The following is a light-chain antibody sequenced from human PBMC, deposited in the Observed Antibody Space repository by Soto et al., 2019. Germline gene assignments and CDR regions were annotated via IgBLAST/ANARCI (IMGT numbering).Light chain of an antibody. J-gene: IGKJ4*01. Sequence: DIQMTHSPSSLSASVGDRVTIGCRASQGINTYLAWFQQKPGKAPKSLIYGATNFQSGVSPRCSGIGAGTDFSVTLSSLLAGRVATYYCQRAEKNPPCLGGGKKFEI. CDR3: QRAEKNPPC. CDR2: GAT. CDR1: QGINTY. V-gene: IGKV1-16*01.